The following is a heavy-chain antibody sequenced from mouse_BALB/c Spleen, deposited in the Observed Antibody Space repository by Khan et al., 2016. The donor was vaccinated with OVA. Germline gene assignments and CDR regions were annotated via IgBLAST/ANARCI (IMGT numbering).Heavy chain of an antibody. CDR1: GYTFTNFG. CDR2: INTYTGEP. J-gene: IGHJ4*01. D-gene: IGHD2-10*01. Sequence: QIQLVQSGPELKKPGETVKISCKASGYTFTNFGINWVRQAPGKGLKWMGWINTYTGEPTYADDFKGRFAFSLEASASTAYLQIINLKHEDTATYFCARPPYFSYVMVYWGQGTSVTVSS. CDR3: ARPPYFSYVMVY. V-gene: IGHV9-3-1*01.